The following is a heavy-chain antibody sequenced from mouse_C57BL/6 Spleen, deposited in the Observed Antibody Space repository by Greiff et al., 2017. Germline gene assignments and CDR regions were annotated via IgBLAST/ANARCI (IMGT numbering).Heavy chain of an antibody. CDR1: GYAFSSYW. Sequence: QVQLQQSGAELVKPGASVKISCKASGYAFSSYWMTWVKQRPGKGLEWIGQIYPGDGDTNYNGKFKGKATLTADKSSSTAYMQLSSLTSEDSAVYYCARRGDYYFDYWGQGTTLTVSS. J-gene: IGHJ2*01. CDR2: IYPGDGDT. V-gene: IGHV1-80*01. CDR3: ARRGDYYFDY.